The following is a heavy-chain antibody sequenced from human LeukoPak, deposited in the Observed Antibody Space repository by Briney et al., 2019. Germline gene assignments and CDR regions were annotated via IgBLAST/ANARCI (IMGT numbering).Heavy chain of an antibody. Sequence: GGSLRLSCVVSGISLSNYAMTWVRQAPGKGLEWVSYISERGGSTTYADSVKGRFTISRDTSLNTLYLQMNNLRAEDTAVYFCAKRGVVIRAILVIGYHQEAYHYDFWGQGVLVTVSS. V-gene: IGHV3-23*01. J-gene: IGHJ4*02. CDR3: AKRGVVIRAILVIGYHQEAYHYDF. CDR2: ISERGGST. D-gene: IGHD2/OR15-2a*01. CDR1: GISLSNYA.